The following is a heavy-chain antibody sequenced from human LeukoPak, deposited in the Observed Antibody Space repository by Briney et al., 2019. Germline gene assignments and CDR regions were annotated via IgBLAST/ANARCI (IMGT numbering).Heavy chain of an antibody. CDR3: ARCSPGDSSNFYAVLQY. CDR1: GGTFSSYA. V-gene: IGHV1-69*06. J-gene: IGHJ4*02. D-gene: IGHD3-22*01. Sequence: SVKVSCKASGGTFSSYAVSWVRLTPGQGLEWLGGIIPVFGTTTYAQKFQAKVTMTADKSTNTAYLEISRLTSDDTAVYYCARCSPGDSSNFYAVLQYWGQGTQVTVST. CDR2: IIPVFGTT.